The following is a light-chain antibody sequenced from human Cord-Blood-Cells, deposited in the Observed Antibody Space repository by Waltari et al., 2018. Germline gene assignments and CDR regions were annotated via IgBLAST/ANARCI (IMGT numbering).Light chain of an antibody. CDR1: QSVSSSY. Sequence: EIVLTQSPGTLSLSPGERATLSCRASQSVSSSYLAWYQQKPGQAPRLLIYGASSRATGIPDRFSGSGSGTDFTLTISRLEPEDFAVYYCQQYGSSPPVKPHAYTFGQGTKLEIK. CDR3: QQYGSSPPVKPHAYT. V-gene: IGKV3-20*01. J-gene: IGKJ2*01. CDR2: GAS.